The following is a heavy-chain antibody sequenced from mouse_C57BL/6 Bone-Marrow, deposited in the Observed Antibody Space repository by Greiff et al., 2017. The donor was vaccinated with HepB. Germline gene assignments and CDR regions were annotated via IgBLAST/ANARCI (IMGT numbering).Heavy chain of an antibody. CDR3: ARPGYVAWFAY. Sequence: EVKLVESGGDLVKPGGSLKLSCAASGFTFSSYGMSWVRQTPDKRLEWVATISSGGSYTYYPDSVKGRFTISRDNAKNTLYLQMSSLKSEDTAVYYCARPGYVAWFAYWGQGTLVTVSA. V-gene: IGHV5-6*01. D-gene: IGHD3-1*01. J-gene: IGHJ3*01. CDR2: ISSGGSYT. CDR1: GFTFSSYG.